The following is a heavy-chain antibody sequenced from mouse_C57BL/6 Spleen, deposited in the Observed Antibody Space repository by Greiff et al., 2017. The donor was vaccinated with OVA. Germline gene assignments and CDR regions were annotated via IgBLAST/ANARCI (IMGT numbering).Heavy chain of an antibody. Sequence: QVQLQQSGPELVKPGASVKISCKASGYAFSSSWMNWVKQRPGQGLEWIGRIYPGDGDTNYNGHFKGKATLTASKSSSTAYLHLRSLTSEDSAVYFGERDSSGGLDYWGQGTLVTVSA. CDR2: IYPGDGDT. V-gene: IGHV1-82*01. CDR3: ERDSSGGLDY. CDR1: GYAFSSSW. D-gene: IGHD3-2*02. J-gene: IGHJ3*01.